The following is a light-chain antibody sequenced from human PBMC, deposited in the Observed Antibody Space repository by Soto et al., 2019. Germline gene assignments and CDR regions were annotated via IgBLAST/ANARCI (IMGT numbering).Light chain of an antibody. CDR2: DTS. CDR1: QSVSSIY. Sequence: EIVFTQSPGTPSLSPGERTTPSRRASQSVSSIYLAWYKQKACQAPRVLIYDTSIRATGIPARFSGSGSGTDFTLTIRSLEPEVFAVYYCQQYVISVTFGRGTRVEIK. V-gene: IGKV3-20*01. J-gene: IGKJ5*01. CDR3: QQYVISVT.